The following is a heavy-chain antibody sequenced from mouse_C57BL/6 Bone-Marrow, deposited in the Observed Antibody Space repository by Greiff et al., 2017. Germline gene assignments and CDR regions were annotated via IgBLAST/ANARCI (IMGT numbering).Heavy chain of an antibody. D-gene: IGHD1-1*01. CDR1: GYAFSSSW. CDR2: IYPGDGDT. CDR3: ASYYGSSYLYAMDD. Sequence: VQLQESGPELVKPGASVKISCKASGYAFSSSWMNWVKQRPGKGLEWIGRIYPGDGDTNYNGKFKGKATLTADKSSSTAYMQLSSLTSEDSAVYFCASYYGSSYLYAMDDWGQGTSVTVST. J-gene: IGHJ4*01. V-gene: IGHV1-82*01.